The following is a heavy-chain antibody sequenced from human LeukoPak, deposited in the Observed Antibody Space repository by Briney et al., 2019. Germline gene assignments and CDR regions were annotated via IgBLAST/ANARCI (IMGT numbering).Heavy chain of an antibody. CDR2: INPNSGVT. Sequence: ASVKVSCKASGYTFTGYYMHWVRQAPGQGLEWVGWINPNSGVTNYAQNFQDRVTMTRDTSISTAYMDLSRLRPDDTAVYYCARPAFKGTGSRCYFDYWGQGTLVTVSS. V-gene: IGHV1-2*02. CDR1: GYTFTGYY. J-gene: IGHJ4*02. CDR3: ARPAFKGTGSRCYFDY. D-gene: IGHD3/OR15-3a*01.